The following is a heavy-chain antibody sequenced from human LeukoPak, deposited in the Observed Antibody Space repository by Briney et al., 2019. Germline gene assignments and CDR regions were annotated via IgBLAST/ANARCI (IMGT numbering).Heavy chain of an antibody. V-gene: IGHV3-66*01. CDR3: TRDQVLYGGQYYYYYYGMDV. CDR1: GFTVSSNY. J-gene: IGHJ6*02. CDR2: IYSGGST. Sequence: GGSLRLSCAASGFTVSSNYMSWVRQAPGKGLEWVSDIYSGGSTYYADSVKGRFTISRDNSKNTLYLQMNSLRAEDTAVYYCTRDQVLYGGQYYYYYYGMDVWGQGTTVTVSS. D-gene: IGHD4-23*01.